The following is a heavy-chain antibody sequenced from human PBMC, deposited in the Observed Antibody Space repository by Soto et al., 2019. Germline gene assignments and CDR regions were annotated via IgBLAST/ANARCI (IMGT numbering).Heavy chain of an antibody. CDR1: GFSFETYA. CDR2: ISFDGKNT. Sequence: QVKLVESGGGVVQPGKSLRLSCEASGFSFETYAMHWVRQAPGKGLEWVAVISFDGKNTYYADSVKGRFTFSRDNSKNTLYLQMSSLRPEDTAVYYCVKDGSSGWPYYYGMDVWGQGTTVTVSS. CDR3: VKDGSSGWPYYYGMDV. D-gene: IGHD6-19*01. V-gene: IGHV3-30*04. J-gene: IGHJ6*02.